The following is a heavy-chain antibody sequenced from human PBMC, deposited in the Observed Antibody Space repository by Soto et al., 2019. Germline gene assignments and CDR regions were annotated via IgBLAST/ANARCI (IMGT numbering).Heavy chain of an antibody. CDR1: GGSISSGGYS. D-gene: IGHD2-2*01. CDR3: ARVPDR. V-gene: IGHV4-30-2*01. J-gene: IGHJ5*02. CDR2: MYHSGST. Sequence: PSETLSLTCAVSGGSISSGGYSWSWIRQPPGKGLEWIGYMYHSGSTYYNPSLKSRVTVSLDRSKNQFSLKLSSVTAADTAVYHCARVPDRWGQGTLVTVSS.